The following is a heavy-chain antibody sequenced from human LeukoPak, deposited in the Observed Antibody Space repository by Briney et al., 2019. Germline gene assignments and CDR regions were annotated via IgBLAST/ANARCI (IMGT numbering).Heavy chain of an antibody. J-gene: IGHJ6*03. CDR2: ISSSGSTI. CDR3: ARGIVGATHYYYYYMDV. Sequence: PGGSLRLSCAASGFTFSSYAMSWVRQAPGKGLEWVSYISSSGSTIYYADSVKGRFTISRDNAKNSLYLQMNSLRAEDTAVYYCARGIVGATHYYYYYMDVWGKGTTVTISS. D-gene: IGHD1-26*01. CDR1: GFTFSSYA. V-gene: IGHV3-48*03.